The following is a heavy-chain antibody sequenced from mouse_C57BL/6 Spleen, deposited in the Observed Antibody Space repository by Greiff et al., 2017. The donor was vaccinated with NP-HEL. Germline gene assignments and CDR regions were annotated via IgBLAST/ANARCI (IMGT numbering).Heavy chain of an antibody. CDR3: TRPPTLMTTVVARYCDV. Sequence: QVQLQQSGAELVKPGASVTLSCKASGYTFTDYEMHWVKQTPVHGLEWIGAIDPETGGTAYNQKFKGKAILTADKSSSTAYMELRSLTSEDSAGYYCTRPPTLMTTVVARYCDVWGTGTTVTVSS. V-gene: IGHV1-15*01. D-gene: IGHD1-1*01. CDR1: GYTFTDYE. CDR2: IDPETGGT. J-gene: IGHJ1*03.